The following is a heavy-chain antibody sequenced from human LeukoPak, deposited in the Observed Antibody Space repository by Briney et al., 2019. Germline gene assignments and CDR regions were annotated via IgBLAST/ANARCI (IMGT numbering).Heavy chain of an antibody. Sequence: SQTLSLTCTVSGGSISSGSYYWSWIRQPAGKGLEWIGRIYTSGSTNYNPSLKSRVTISVDTSKNQFSLKLRSVTAADTAVYYCARASWFDPWGQGTLVTVSS. J-gene: IGHJ5*02. V-gene: IGHV4-61*02. CDR2: IYTSGST. CDR1: GGSISSGSYY. CDR3: ARASWFDP.